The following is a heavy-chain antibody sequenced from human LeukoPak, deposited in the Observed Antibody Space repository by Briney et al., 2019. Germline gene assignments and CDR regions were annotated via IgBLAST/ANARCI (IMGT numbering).Heavy chain of an antibody. Sequence: GGSLRLSCAASGFTFSNFAMGWVRQAPGKGLEWVSALSGSGVSTFSADAVKGRFTISRDNSKNTLYLQMNSLRAEDTAVYYCAKCRNFDFWSGGDAFDIWGQGTMVTVSS. J-gene: IGHJ3*02. V-gene: IGHV3-23*01. D-gene: IGHD3-3*01. CDR2: LSGSGVST. CDR3: AKCRNFDFWSGGDAFDI. CDR1: GFTFSNFA.